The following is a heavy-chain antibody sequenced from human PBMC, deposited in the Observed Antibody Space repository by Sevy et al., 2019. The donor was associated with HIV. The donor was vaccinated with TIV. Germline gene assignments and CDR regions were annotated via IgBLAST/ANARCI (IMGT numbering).Heavy chain of an antibody. CDR2: LSFGCGEI. J-gene: IGHJ4*02. D-gene: IGHD2-8*01. CDR3: AREGCTKPHDY. Sequence: GGSLRLSCAASGFTFSKYSMSWVRQPPGKGLEWVSTLSFGCGEINYADSVKVRFTISRDNSKSSVYLQMNNLRPEDTVVYYCAREGCTKPHDYWGQGTLVTVSS. V-gene: IGHV3-23*01. CDR1: GFTFSKYS.